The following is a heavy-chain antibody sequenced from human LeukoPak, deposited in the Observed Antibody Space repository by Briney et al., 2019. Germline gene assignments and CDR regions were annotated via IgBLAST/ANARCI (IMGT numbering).Heavy chain of an antibody. Sequence: PSETLSLTCTVSGGSISSGGYYWSWIRQHPGKGLEWIGYIYYSGSTYYNPSLKSRVTISVDTSKNQFSLKLSSVTAADTAVYYCASIAAAGLDAFDIWGQGTMVTVSS. J-gene: IGHJ3*02. CDR3: ASIAAAGLDAFDI. CDR2: IYYSGST. V-gene: IGHV4-31*03. D-gene: IGHD6-13*01. CDR1: GGSISSGGYY.